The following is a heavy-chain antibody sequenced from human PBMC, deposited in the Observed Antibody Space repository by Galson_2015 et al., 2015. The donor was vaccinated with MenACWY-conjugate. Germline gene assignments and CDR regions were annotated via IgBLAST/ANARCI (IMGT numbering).Heavy chain of an antibody. D-gene: IGHD3-10*01. CDR3: ERDVYFYDSGSLGHCGMDV. CDR1: GYTFTSCA. J-gene: IGHJ6*02. CDR2: INTGKGNT. V-gene: IGHV1-3*04. Sequence: SVKVSCKAAGYTFTSCAMHWVRQAPGQGLEWMGWINTGKGNTKYSERFQDRVTITRDTSATTVYMELGSLRSEDTAVYYCERDVYFYDSGSLGHCGMDVWGQGTTVTVSS.